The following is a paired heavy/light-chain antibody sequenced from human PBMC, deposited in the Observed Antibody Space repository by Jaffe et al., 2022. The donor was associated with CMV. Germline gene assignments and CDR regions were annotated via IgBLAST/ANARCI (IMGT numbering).Light chain of an antibody. V-gene: IGKV2-30*02. CDR2: KVS. Sequence: DVVMTQSPLSLPVTLGQPASISCRSSQSLRHNNGNTYLNWFHQRPGQSPRRLIFKVSNRDSGVPDRFSGSGSGTEFTLEISRVEAEDVGVYYCMQGTHWPLYTFGQGTKLEIK. CDR1: QSLRHNNGNTY. CDR3: MQGTHWPLYT. J-gene: IGKJ2*01.
Heavy chain of an antibody. Sequence: EVQLLESGGGIEQPGGSLRLSCAASGFTFSTYAMTWVRQAPGRGLEWISYINPRSDTIHYRDSVKGRFAISRDNAENRLYLQMSSLRDDDSAVYYCTRADSGSDFSSWFGMDVWGQGTTVIVS. CDR3: TRADSGSDFSSWFGMDV. CDR1: GFTFSTYA. CDR2: INPRSDTI. D-gene: IGHD5-12*01. V-gene: IGHV3-48*02. J-gene: IGHJ6*02.